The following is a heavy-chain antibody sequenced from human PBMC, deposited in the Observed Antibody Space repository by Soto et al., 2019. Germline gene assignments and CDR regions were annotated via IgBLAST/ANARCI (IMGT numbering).Heavy chain of an antibody. V-gene: IGHV4-59*08. D-gene: IGHD4-17*01. Sequence: SETLSLTCTVSGGSISSYYWSWIRQPPGKGLEWIGYIYYSGSTNYNPSLKSRVTISVDTSKNQFSLKLSSVTAADTAVYYCARHAIQYGDYNYCGQGTLVTVSS. CDR1: GGSISSYY. J-gene: IGHJ4*02. CDR3: ARHAIQYGDYNY. CDR2: IYYSGST.